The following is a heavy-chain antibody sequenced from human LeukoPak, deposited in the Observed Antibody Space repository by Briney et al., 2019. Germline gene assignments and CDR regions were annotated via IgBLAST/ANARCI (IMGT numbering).Heavy chain of an antibody. CDR1: GYSFVGYG. CDR2: FNPENGNT. J-gene: IGHJ5*02. V-gene: IGHV1-18*01. Sequence: ASVKVSCKASGYSFVGYGITWVRQAPGQGLEWMGWFNPENGNTNYAQKVQGRVTMTADTSTSTAYMELSSLRSEDTAVYYCASGPRIVVVFHPFDPWGQGTLVTVSS. D-gene: IGHD2-15*01. CDR3: ASGPRIVVVFHPFDP.